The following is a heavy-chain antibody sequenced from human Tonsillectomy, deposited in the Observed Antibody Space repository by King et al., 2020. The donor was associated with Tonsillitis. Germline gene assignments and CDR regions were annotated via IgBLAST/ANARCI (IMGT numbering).Heavy chain of an antibody. V-gene: IGHV3-30*04. CDR1: GFTFSSYA. Sequence: QLVQSGGGVVQPGRSLRLSCAASGFTFSSYAMHWVRQATGKGLEWVAVISYDGSKKYYADSVKGRFTISRENSKSTLYLQMNSLRAEDTAVYYCAGVHLENCRSTRCVVEYGMAVGGQETTVTVSS. CDR2: ISYDGSKK. CDR3: AGVHLENCRSTRCVVEYGMAV. J-gene: IGHJ6*02. D-gene: IGHD2-2*01.